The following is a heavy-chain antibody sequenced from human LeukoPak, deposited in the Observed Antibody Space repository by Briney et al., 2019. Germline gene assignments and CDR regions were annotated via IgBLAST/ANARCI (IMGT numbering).Heavy chain of an antibody. D-gene: IGHD6-13*01. Sequence: PGGSLRLSCAAYGFTFSPYAMSWVRQAPGKGLEWVSVISGSGSGTYYAVSVMGRFTISRDNSKNTLYLQMNSLRADDTAVYYCAKDQGIAAAGTGAFDIWGQGTMVTVSS. V-gene: IGHV3-23*01. J-gene: IGHJ3*02. CDR2: ISGSGSGT. CDR1: GFTFSPYA. CDR3: AKDQGIAAAGTGAFDI.